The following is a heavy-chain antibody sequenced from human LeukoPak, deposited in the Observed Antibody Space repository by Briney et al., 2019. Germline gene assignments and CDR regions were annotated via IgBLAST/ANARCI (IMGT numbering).Heavy chain of an antibody. CDR1: GYTFTSYG. D-gene: IGHD2-2*01. CDR3: ARGFCSSTSCYLPTDY. CDR2: ISAYNGNT. Sequence: ASAKVSCKASGYTFTSYGISRVRQAPGQGLEWMGWISAYNGNTNYAQKLQGRVTMTTDTSTSTAYMELRSLRSDDTAVYYCARGFCSSTSCYLPTDYWGQGTLVTVS. J-gene: IGHJ4*02. V-gene: IGHV1-18*01.